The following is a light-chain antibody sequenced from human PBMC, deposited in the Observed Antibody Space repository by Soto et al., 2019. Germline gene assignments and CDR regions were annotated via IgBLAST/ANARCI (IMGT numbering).Light chain of an antibody. CDR3: QQYNIWPPLT. Sequence: ETMMTQSPDTLSVSLGERATLSCRASQSLRSSLAWYQQKPGQAPRLLIYDASTRATGIPARFSGSGSGTEFTLTISGLQSEDFAVYYCQQYNIWPPLTFGGGTKVDIK. V-gene: IGKV3-15*01. CDR1: QSLRSS. J-gene: IGKJ4*01. CDR2: DAS.